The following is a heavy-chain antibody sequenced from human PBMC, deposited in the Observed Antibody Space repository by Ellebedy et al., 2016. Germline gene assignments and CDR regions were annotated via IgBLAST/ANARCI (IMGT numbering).Heavy chain of an antibody. CDR2: FTHDGNI. J-gene: IGHJ4*02. Sequence: SETLSLTXTVYGESFSGYYWSWIRQPPGKGLEWIGEFTHDGNINYNTSLKSRVTISVDTSKNQFSLKLSSVTVADTAVYYCTRGPDYAKTGYWGQGTPVTVSS. V-gene: IGHV4-34*01. D-gene: IGHD4-17*01. CDR1: GESFSGYY. CDR3: TRGPDYAKTGY.